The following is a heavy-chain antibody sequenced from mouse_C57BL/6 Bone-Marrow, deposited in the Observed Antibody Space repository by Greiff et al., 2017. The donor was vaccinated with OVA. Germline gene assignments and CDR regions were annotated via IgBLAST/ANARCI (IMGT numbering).Heavy chain of an antibody. D-gene: IGHD2-3*01. CDR3: AKKGIYDGYYAMDY. CDR2: IWSGGST. J-gene: IGHJ4*01. V-gene: IGHV2-4*01. Sequence: VQLQQSGPGLVQPSQSLPITCTVSGFSLTSYGVHWVRQPPGKGLEWLGVIWSGGSTDYNAAFISRLSISKDNSKSQVFFKMNSLQADDTAIYYCAKKGIYDGYYAMDYWGQGTSVTVSS. CDR1: GFSLTSYG.